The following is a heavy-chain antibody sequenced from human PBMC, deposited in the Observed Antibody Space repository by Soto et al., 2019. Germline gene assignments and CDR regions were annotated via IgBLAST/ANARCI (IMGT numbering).Heavy chain of an antibody. CDR3: ARSTMVRGVTP. J-gene: IGHJ5*02. Sequence: ASVEVSCKASGYTFPSYAMHWVRQAPGQRLEWMGWINAGNGNTKYSQKFQGRVTITRDTSASTAYMELSSLRSEDTAVYYCARSTMVRGVTPWGQGTLVTVYS. D-gene: IGHD3-10*01. V-gene: IGHV1-3*01. CDR1: GYTFPSYA. CDR2: INAGNGNT.